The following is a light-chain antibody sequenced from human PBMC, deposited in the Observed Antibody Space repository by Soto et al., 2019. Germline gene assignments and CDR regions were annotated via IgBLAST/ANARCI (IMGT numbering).Light chain of an antibody. CDR3: QQYNSDSYT. V-gene: IGKV1-5*01. J-gene: IGKJ2*01. CDR1: QSISTW. Sequence: DIQMTQSPSTLSASVGDRVTITCRASQSISTWLAWYQQKPGKAPKLLIYDASSLESGVPSRFSGSGSGTDFTLTISSLQPDDFATYYCQQYNSDSYTFGQGTKLEIK. CDR2: DAS.